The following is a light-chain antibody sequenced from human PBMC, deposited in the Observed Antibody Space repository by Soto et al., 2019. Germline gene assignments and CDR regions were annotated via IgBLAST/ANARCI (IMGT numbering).Light chain of an antibody. V-gene: IGLV1-40*01. CDR1: SSNIGTGYD. CDR3: GTWDSSLSAWM. Sequence: QSVLTQPPSVSGAPGQRVTISCTGSSSNIGTGYDVHWYQQLPGKVPKLLISGDINRPSGVPDRFSGSKSGTSATLGITGLQTGDEADYYCGTWDSSLSAWMFGGGTKLTVL. CDR2: GDI. J-gene: IGLJ3*02.